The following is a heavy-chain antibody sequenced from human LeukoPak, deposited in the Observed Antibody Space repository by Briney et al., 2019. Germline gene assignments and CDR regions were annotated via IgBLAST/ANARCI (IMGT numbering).Heavy chain of an antibody. CDR3: ARGHIVVMLAYYYYGMDV. V-gene: IGHV1-69*06. J-gene: IGHJ6*04. CDR1: GGTFSSYD. Sequence: SVKVSCKAAGGTFSSYDINWVRQAPGQGLEWMGGIIPIIGTANYAQKFQGRVTITADKSTSTDYMGLSSLRSEDTAVYHCARGHIVVMLAYYYYGMDVWGKGTPVTVSS. CDR2: IIPIIGTA. D-gene: IGHD2-21*01.